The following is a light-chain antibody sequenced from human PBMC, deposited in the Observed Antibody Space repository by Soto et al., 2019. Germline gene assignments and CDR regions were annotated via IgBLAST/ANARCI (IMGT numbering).Light chain of an antibody. CDR1: QGISSY. J-gene: IGKJ3*01. CDR3: QQLNSYPLT. CDR2: AAS. V-gene: IGKV1-9*01. Sequence: DIQLTQSPSFLSASVGDRVTITCRASQGISSYLAWYQQKPVKAPKLLIYAASTLQSGVPSRFIGSGSGTEFTLTISSLQPQDFATYYCQQLNSYPLTFGPGTKVDIK.